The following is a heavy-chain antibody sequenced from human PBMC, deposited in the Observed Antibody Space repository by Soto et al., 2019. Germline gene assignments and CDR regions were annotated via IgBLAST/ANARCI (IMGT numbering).Heavy chain of an antibody. CDR1: VVSISSGGYS. D-gene: IGHD4-17*01. CDR3: ASRAPVTTEQY. Sequence: TLSLTCAFSVVSISSGGYSCSWIRQPPGKGLEWIGYIYHSGSTYYNPSLKSRVTISVDRSKNQFSLKLSSVTAADTAVYYCASRAPVTTEQYWGQGTLGNVS. J-gene: IGHJ4*02. V-gene: IGHV4-30-2*01. CDR2: IYHSGST.